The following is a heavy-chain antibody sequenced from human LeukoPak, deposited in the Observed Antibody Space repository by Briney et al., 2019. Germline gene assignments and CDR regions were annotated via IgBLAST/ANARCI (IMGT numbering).Heavy chain of an antibody. CDR1: GYTFTGYY. Sequence: RASVKVSCKASGYTFTGYYMHWVRQAPGQGLEWMGWINPSGGSTSYAQKFQGRVTMTRDTSTSTVYMELSSLRSEDTAVYYCARELLPASSDYYDSSGYSDYWGQGTLVTVSS. J-gene: IGHJ4*02. V-gene: IGHV1-46*01. CDR3: ARELLPASSDYYDSSGYSDY. CDR2: INPSGGST. D-gene: IGHD3-22*01.